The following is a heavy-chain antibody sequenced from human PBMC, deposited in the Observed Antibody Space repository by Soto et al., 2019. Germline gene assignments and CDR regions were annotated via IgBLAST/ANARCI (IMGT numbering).Heavy chain of an antibody. V-gene: IGHV3-33*01. CDR2: TWYDGSNK. D-gene: IGHD6-6*01. CDR1: GFIFSRYG. Sequence: QVQLVESGGGVVQPGRSLRLSCAASGFIFSRYGMHWVRQAPGKGLEWVAVTWYDGSNKYYADSVKGRFTISRDNSKNTVYLQMNRLRVEDTAVYYCAREGGGKSVEYSSSTPFYFWGQGTLVTVSS. CDR3: AREGGGKSVEYSSSTPFYF. J-gene: IGHJ4*02.